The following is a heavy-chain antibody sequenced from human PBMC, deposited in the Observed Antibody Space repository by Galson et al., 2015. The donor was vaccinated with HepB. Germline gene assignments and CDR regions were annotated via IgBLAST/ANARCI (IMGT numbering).Heavy chain of an antibody. D-gene: IGHD3-10*01. V-gene: IGHV1-18*01. Sequence: SVKVSCKASGHTFTSYGISWVRQAPGQGLEWMGWISAYNGNTNYAQKLQGRVTMTTDTSTSTAYMELRSLRSDDTAVYYCARVFTARGSGSPTGPWGQGTLVTVSS. CDR2: ISAYNGNT. J-gene: IGHJ4*02. CDR1: GHTFTSYG. CDR3: ARVFTARGSGSPTGP.